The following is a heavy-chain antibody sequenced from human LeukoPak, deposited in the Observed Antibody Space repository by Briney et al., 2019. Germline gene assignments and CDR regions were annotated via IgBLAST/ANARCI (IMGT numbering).Heavy chain of an antibody. J-gene: IGHJ4*02. D-gene: IGHD3-10*01. CDR3: ARDGIYYGSGSSDY. V-gene: IGHV3-11*04. Sequence: GGSLRLSCAASGFTFSDYDMSWIRQAPGKGLEWVSYISSLGSTTYYADSVKGRSTISRDNGKNSVYLQMNSLRAEDTAVYYCARDGIYYGSGSSDYWGQGTLVTVSS. CDR1: GFTFSDYD. CDR2: ISSLGSTT.